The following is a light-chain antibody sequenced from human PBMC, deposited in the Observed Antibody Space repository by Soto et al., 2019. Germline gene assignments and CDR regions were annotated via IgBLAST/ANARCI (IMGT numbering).Light chain of an antibody. J-gene: IGLJ3*02. CDR3: AAWDDRLNALA. Sequence: QPVLTQPPSASVTPGQRVTISCSGSSSNIGRNTVKWYRQLPGTAPKLLIGSSDQRPSGVPDRFSGSQSGTSASLAISGLHSEDEADYICAAWDDRLNALAFCGGTKLTVL. CDR1: SSNIGRNT. V-gene: IGLV1-44*01. CDR2: SSD.